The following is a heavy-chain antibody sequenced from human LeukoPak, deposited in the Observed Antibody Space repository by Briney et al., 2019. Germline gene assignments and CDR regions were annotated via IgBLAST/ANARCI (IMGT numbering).Heavy chain of an antibody. Sequence: ASVKVSCKASGYTFTKYTVHWVRQAPGQRLEWMGWINTDNGITKYSQKFQGRLTITRDTSASTAYMELTSLRSEDTAVYFCARDSLGTSRPSDYWGQGTLVTVSA. D-gene: IGHD2-2*01. V-gene: IGHV1-3*04. CDR1: GYTFTKYT. J-gene: IGHJ4*02. CDR2: INTDNGIT. CDR3: ARDSLGTSRPSDY.